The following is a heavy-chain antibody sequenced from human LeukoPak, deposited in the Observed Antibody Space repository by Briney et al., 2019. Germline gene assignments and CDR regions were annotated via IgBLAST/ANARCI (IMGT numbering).Heavy chain of an antibody. J-gene: IGHJ4*02. CDR1: GGSFSGYY. Sequence: SETLSLTCAVYGGSFSGYYWSWIRQPPGKGLEWIGEINHSGSTNYNPSLKSRVTISVVTSKNQFSLKLSSVTAADTAVYYCARGRRSSGWYGYWGQGTLVTVSS. D-gene: IGHD6-19*01. CDR3: ARGRRSSGWYGY. V-gene: IGHV4-34*01. CDR2: INHSGST.